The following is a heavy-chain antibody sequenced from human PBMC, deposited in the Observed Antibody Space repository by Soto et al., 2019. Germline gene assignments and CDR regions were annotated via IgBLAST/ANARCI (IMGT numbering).Heavy chain of an antibody. CDR3: ASHTIFGVVISNNWFDP. Sequence: SETLCLTCTVSGGSISSSGYYWGWIRQPPGKGLEWIGSIYYSGSTYYNPSLKSRVTISVDTSKNQFSLKLSSVTAADTAVYYCASHTIFGVVISNNWFDPWGQGTLVTVSS. CDR1: GGSISSSGYY. D-gene: IGHD3-3*01. CDR2: IYYSGST. V-gene: IGHV4-39*01. J-gene: IGHJ5*02.